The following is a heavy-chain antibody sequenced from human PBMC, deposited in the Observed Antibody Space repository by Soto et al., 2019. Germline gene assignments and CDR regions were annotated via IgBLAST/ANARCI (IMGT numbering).Heavy chain of an antibody. CDR3: LRGGYSYGYEPLDY. J-gene: IGHJ4*02. V-gene: IGHV1-69*01. Sequence: QVQLVQSGAEVKKPGSSVKVSCKASGGTFSSYAISWVRQAPGQGLEWMGGIIPIFGTANYAQKFQGRVTITADESTSKDYMELSSLRSEDTGVYYCLRGGYSYGYEPLDYWGQGTLVTVSS. D-gene: IGHD5-18*01. CDR2: IIPIFGTA. CDR1: GGTFSSYA.